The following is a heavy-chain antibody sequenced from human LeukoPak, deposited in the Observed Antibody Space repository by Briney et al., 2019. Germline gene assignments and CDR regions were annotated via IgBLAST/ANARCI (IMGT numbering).Heavy chain of an antibody. J-gene: IGHJ6*03. CDR3: ARTHYDFWSGYRTYYYYYYMDV. Sequence: GASVKVSCKASGGTFSSYSISWVRQAPGKGLEWVANIKQDGSEKYYVDSVKGRFTISRDNAKNSLYLQMNSLRAEDTAVYYCARTHYDFWSGYRTYYYYYYMDVWGKGTTVTVSS. D-gene: IGHD3-3*01. CDR2: IKQDGSEK. CDR1: GGTFSSYS. V-gene: IGHV3-7*01.